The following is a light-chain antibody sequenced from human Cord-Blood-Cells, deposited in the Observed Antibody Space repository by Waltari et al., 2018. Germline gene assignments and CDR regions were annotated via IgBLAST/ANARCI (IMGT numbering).Light chain of an antibody. Sequence: IQLTQSPSSLSASVGDRVTITFLASQGISSYLAWYQQKPGKAPKLLIYAASTLQSGVPSRFSGSGSGTDFTLTISSLQPEDFATYYCQQLNSYPHTFGQGTKLEIK. CDR2: AAS. J-gene: IGKJ2*01. V-gene: IGKV1-9*01. CDR3: QQLNSYPHT. CDR1: QGISSY.